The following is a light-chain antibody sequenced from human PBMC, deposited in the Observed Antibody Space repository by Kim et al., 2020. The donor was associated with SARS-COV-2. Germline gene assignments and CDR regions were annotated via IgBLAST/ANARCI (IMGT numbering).Light chain of an antibody. V-gene: IGKV4-1*01. CDR1: QTVLPSSDTRNY. Sequence: DIVMTQSPDSLAVSLGERATINCKSSQTVLPSSDTRNYLAWYQQKPRQPPKLLIYWTSTRESGVPDRFSGRGSGRDIFLPTRSLHAEDVAVHNSQKNYTPPEKLGQGTQVDSK. J-gene: IGKJ1*01. CDR3: QKNYTPPEK. CDR2: WTS.